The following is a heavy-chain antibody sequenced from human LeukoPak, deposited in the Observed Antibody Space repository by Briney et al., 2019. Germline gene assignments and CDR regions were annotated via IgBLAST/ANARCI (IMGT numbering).Heavy chain of an antibody. J-gene: IGHJ4*02. D-gene: IGHD1-26*01. Sequence: VKVSCKASGHTFTDDYIHWVQQAPGKGLEWMGRLDPEDAETIFAEKFQARVTITADTSTDTSYMELSSLTSEDTAIYYCATSRVGPTIDYWGQGTLPTVSS. CDR1: GHTFTDDY. CDR2: LDPEDAET. V-gene: IGHV1-69-2*01. CDR3: ATSRVGPTIDY.